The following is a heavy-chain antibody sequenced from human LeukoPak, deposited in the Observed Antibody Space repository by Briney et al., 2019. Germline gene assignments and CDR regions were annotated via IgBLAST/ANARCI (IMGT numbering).Heavy chain of an antibody. J-gene: IGHJ3*02. D-gene: IGHD3-22*01. CDR3: ARERDSSGYSPGAFDI. V-gene: IGHV3-33*01. CDR2: IWYDGSNK. Sequence: GGSLRLSCAASGFTFSSYGMHWVRQAPGKGLEWVAVIWYDGSNKYYADSVKGRFTISRDNSKNTLCLQMNSLRAEDTAVYYCARERDSSGYSPGAFDIWGQGTVVTVSS. CDR1: GFTFSSYG.